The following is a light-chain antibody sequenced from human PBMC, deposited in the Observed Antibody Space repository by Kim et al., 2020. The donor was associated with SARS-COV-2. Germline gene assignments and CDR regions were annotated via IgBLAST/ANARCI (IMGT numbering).Light chain of an antibody. Sequence: GQRVTISCAGSSSNIGSNIVNWYQHLPGTAPKLLIYNNNQRPSGVPDRFSGAKSGTSASLAISGLQSEDEADYYCAAWDDSLNGVVFGGGTQLTVL. CDR3: AAWDDSLNGVV. V-gene: IGLV1-44*01. CDR2: NNN. CDR1: SSNIGSNI. J-gene: IGLJ2*01.